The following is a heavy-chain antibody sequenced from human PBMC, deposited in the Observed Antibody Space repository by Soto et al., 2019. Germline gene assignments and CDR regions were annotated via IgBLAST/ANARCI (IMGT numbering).Heavy chain of an antibody. Sequence: GGSLRLSCAASGFTFSSFGMHWVRQAPDKGLEWVAVISYDGSNKYYADSVKGRFTISRDNSKNTLYLQMNSLRAEDTAVYYCAKAPVIVLLPPAMGGVYWRQGTLVNVSS. CDR2: ISYDGSNK. CDR3: AKAPVIVLLPPAMGGVY. V-gene: IGHV3-30*18. CDR1: GFTFSSFG. D-gene: IGHD2-2*01. J-gene: IGHJ4*02.